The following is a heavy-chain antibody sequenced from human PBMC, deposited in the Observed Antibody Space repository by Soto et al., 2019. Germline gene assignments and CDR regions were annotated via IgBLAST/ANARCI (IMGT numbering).Heavy chain of an antibody. CDR3: AHRPGGGHSILHY. V-gene: IGHV2-5*02. CDR1: GFSLRTTRVG. Sequence: QITLQEYGPTLVTPTQTLTLTGTFSGFSLRTTRVGLGWIRQPPGQALELLALIYWVDDKRYSPSLKTSLTISKDAFKNQVVLTKTHMDAVDTATYFYAHRPGGGHSILHYSGQGTLVTVSS. D-gene: IGHD2-21*02. J-gene: IGHJ4*02. CDR2: IYWVDDK.